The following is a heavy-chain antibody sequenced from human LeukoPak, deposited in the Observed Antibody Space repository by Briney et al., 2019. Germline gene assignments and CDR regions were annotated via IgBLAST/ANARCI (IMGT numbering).Heavy chain of an antibody. Sequence: SETLSLTCTVSGASIRRYYWSWIRQPPGKGLEWIGNLYHSGSPNYNPSLKSRVTISIDTAKNQFSLRLRSVTAADTAVYYCATLTGTTYPYYFDFWGQATLVTVSS. CDR3: ATLTGTTYPYYFDF. V-gene: IGHV4-59*01. D-gene: IGHD1-20*01. CDR1: GASIRRYY. CDR2: LYHSGSP. J-gene: IGHJ4*02.